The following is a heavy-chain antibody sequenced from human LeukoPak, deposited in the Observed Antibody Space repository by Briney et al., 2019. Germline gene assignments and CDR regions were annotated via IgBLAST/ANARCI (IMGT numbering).Heavy chain of an antibody. CDR3: AKEKVGATNDYYYYYYMDV. CDR1: GFTFDDYA. D-gene: IGHD1-26*01. V-gene: IGHV3-43D*03. Sequence: GGSLRLSCAASGFTFDDYAMHWVRQAPGKGLEWVSLISWDGGSTYYADSVKGRFTIPRDNSKNSLYLQMNSLRAEDTALYYCAKEKVGATNDYYYYYYMDVWGKGTTVTVSS. J-gene: IGHJ6*03. CDR2: ISWDGGST.